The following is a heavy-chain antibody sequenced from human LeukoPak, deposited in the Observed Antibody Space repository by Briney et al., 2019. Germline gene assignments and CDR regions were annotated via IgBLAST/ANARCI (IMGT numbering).Heavy chain of an antibody. J-gene: IGHJ4*02. V-gene: IGHV3-9*01. D-gene: IGHD5-12*01. CDR2: ISWNSGSI. CDR1: GFTFDDYA. Sequence: PGRSLRLSCAASGFTFDDYAMHWVRQAPGKGLEWVSGISWNSGSIGYADSVKGRFTISRDNAKNSLYLQMNSLRAEDTAVYYCARDSGYAFDYWGQGTLVTVSS. CDR3: ARDSGYAFDY.